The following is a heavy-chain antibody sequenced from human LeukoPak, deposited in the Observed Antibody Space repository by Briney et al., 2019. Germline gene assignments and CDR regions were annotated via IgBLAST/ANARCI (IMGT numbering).Heavy chain of an antibody. D-gene: IGHD6-6*01. CDR3: AKLTIYGSSSTGFDY. V-gene: IGHV5-51*01. CDR1: GYSFTNYW. CDR2: IYPSDSDT. J-gene: IGHJ4*02. Sequence: GESLKISCKGSGYSFTNYWIGWVRQMPGKRLEWMGIIYPSDSDTRYSPSFQGQVTISADKSISTAYLQWSSLKASDTAMYYCAKLTIYGSSSTGFDYWGQGALVTVSS.